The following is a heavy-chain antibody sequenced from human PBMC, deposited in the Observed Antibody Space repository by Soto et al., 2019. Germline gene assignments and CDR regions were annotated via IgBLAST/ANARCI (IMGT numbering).Heavy chain of an antibody. V-gene: IGHV1-46*01. CDR1: GYTFTSYY. D-gene: IGHD2-8*02. CDR3: TRRPPSTGHPGLYAFDI. J-gene: IGHJ3*02. CDR2: VTPTGDYT. Sequence: ASVKVSCKASGYTFTSYYIHWVRQAPGQGLEWMGIVTPTGDYTAYAQKFQGRVTMTRDMSATTVYMELSSLTSEDTAVYYCTRRPPSTGHPGLYAFDIWGQ.